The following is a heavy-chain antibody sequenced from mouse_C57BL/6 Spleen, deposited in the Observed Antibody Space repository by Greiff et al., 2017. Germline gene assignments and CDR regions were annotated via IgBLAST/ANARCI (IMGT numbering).Heavy chain of an antibody. V-gene: IGHV1-61*01. D-gene: IGHD2-3*01. CDR2: IYPSDSET. J-gene: IGHJ2*01. CDR3: ARPIYDCYPSFGY. Sequence: QVQLQQPGAELVRPGSSVKLSCKASGYTFTSYWMDWVKQRPGQGLELIGNIYPSDSETHYNQKFKDKATLTVDKSSSTAYMQLSSLTSEDSAVYYFARPIYDCYPSFGYWGQGTTLTVSS. CDR1: GYTFTSYW.